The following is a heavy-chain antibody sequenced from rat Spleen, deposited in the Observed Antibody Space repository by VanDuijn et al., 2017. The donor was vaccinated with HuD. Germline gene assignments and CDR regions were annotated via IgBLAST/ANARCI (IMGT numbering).Heavy chain of an antibody. CDR2: ISHSGSIS. CDR3: ATAGTRVSRFAY. D-gene: IGHD1-4*01. CDR1: GFTFSNYG. V-gene: IGHV5-19*01. J-gene: IGHJ3*01. Sequence: EVQLVESGGGLVQPGRSLKLSCAASGFTFSNYGMHWIRQAPTKGLEWVASISHSGSISNYRNSLKGRFTISRDKAENILYLQRDSLRSEDTATYYCATAGTRVSRFAYWGQGTLVTVSS.